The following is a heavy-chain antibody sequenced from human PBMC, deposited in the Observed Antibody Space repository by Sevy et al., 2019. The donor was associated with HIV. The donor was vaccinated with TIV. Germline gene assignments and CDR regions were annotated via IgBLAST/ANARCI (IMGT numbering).Heavy chain of an antibody. D-gene: IGHD3-22*01. J-gene: IGHJ4*02. Sequence: GGSLRLSCAASGIAFSTYAMFWVRQAPGKGLEWVSSISASGYSTYYADSVKGRFTHSRDNSRNTLNLQMNSLRADETAVYYCAKDFSDVYYYDSSATVDYWGQGTLVTVSS. CDR3: AKDFSDVYYYDSSATVDY. CDR2: ISASGYST. V-gene: IGHV3-23*01. CDR1: GIAFSTYA.